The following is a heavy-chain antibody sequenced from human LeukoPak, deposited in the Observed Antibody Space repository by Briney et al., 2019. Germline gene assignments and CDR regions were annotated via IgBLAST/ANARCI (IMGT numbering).Heavy chain of an antibody. D-gene: IGHD1-14*01. CDR2: INPSGGST. V-gene: IGHV1-46*01. J-gene: IGHJ4*02. Sequence: ASVTVSCKASGYTFTSYYMHWVRQAPGQGLEWMGIINPSGGSTNYAQKFQGRVTMTRDTSTSTVYMELSSLRSEDTAVYHCARERDRQIDYWGQGTLVTVSS. CDR1: GYTFTSYY. CDR3: ARERDRQIDY.